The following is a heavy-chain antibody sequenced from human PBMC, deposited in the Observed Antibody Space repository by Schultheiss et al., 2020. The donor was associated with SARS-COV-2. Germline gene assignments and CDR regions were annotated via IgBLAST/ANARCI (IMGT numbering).Heavy chain of an antibody. Sequence: SETLSLTCAVSGGSISSSNWWSWVRQPPGKGLEWIGEIYHSGSTNYNPSLKSRVTISVDTSKNQFSLKLSSVTAADTAVYYCARTILEWLPNWFDPWGQGTLVTVSS. D-gene: IGHD3-3*01. CDR2: IYHSGST. CDR3: ARTILEWLPNWFDP. V-gene: IGHV4-4*02. J-gene: IGHJ5*02. CDR1: GGSISSSNW.